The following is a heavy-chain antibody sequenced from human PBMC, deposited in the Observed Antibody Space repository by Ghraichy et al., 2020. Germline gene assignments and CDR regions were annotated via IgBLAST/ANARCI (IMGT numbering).Heavy chain of an antibody. V-gene: IGHV2-5*01. Sequence: SGPTLVKPTQTLTLTCNFSGFSLTTSGGGVGWIRQPPGKALEWLALIYWNDDKRYSPSLKSRLTVTEDTSKNQVVLTMTNMDPVDTATYYCAHLVDSGILTPFHSWGQGTLVTVSS. J-gene: IGHJ4*02. CDR2: IYWNDDK. D-gene: IGHD2-2*01. CDR1: GFSLTTSGGG. CDR3: AHLVDSGILTPFHS.